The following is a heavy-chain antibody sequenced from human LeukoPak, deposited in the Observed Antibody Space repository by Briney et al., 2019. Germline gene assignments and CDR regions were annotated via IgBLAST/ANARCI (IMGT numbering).Heavy chain of an antibody. D-gene: IGHD4-17*01. Sequence: GGSLRLSCTASGFTFSTYSMNWVRQAPGKGPEWLSYVSSSSGTIYYADSVKGRFTISRDNAKNSLYLQMNSLRAEDTAVYYCARDYGDYNDAFDIWGQGTMVTVSS. CDR2: VSSSSGTI. CDR1: GFTFSTYS. J-gene: IGHJ3*02. CDR3: ARDYGDYNDAFDI. V-gene: IGHV3-48*04.